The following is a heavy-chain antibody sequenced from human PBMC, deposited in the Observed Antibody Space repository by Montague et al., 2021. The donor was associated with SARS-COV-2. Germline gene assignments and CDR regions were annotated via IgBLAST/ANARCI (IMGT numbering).Heavy chain of an antibody. CDR3: ASAFYGDHWAFDV. D-gene: IGHD3-3*02. CDR2: TYYRSWWRS. CDR1: GDSVARTRAS. Sequence: CAISGDSVARTRASWNWHRSSPSRRLECLGRTYYRSWWRSQYPGSLESRITISGDTSKNQFSLQLNSVTPEDTAVYYCASAFYGDHWAFDVWGQGTMVTVSS. J-gene: IGHJ3*01. V-gene: IGHV6-1*01.